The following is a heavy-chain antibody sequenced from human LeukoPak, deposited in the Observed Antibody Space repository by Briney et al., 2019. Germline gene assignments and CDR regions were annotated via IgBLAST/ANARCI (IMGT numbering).Heavy chain of an antibody. J-gene: IGHJ5*02. CDR1: GDSISRYY. CDR2: IYNGGII. CDR3: ARGEADYLLWSGFDP. Sequence: SETLSLTCTVSGDSISRYYWSWIRQPAGKGLEWIGRIYNGGIITYNPSLKSRVTMSIDTSNNQFSLRLRFVTAADTAVYYCARGEADYLLWSGFDPWGQGTLVTVSS. V-gene: IGHV4-4*07. D-gene: IGHD3-10*01.